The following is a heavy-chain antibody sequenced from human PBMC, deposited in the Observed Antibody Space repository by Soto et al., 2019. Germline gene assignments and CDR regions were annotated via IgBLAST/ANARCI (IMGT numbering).Heavy chain of an antibody. J-gene: IGHJ4*02. CDR3: AAGGGQPRYY. Sequence: QLQLQESGSGLVKPSQTLSLTCAVSGGSISSGGYSWSWIRQPPGKGLEWIGYIYHSGSTYYNPSPKGRLNISVERSKNQFRLKLSSVTAAETALYYRAAGGGQPRYYWGQGTLVTVSS. CDR1: GGSISSGGYS. CDR2: IYHSGST. D-gene: IGHD1-26*01. V-gene: IGHV4-30-2*01.